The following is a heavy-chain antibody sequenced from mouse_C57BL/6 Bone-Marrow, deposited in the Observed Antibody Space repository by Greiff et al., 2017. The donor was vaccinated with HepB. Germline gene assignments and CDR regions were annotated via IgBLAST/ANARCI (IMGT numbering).Heavy chain of an antibody. V-gene: IGHV1-26*01. CDR3: ARSYYGSSYGGFFDY. Sequence: VQLQQSGPELVKPGASVKISCKASGYTFTDYYMNWVKQSHGKSLEWIGDINPNNGGTSYNQKFKGKATLTVDKSSSTAYMELRSLTSEDSAVYYCARSYYGSSYGGFFDYWGQGTTLTVSS. D-gene: IGHD1-1*01. J-gene: IGHJ2*01. CDR2: INPNNGGT. CDR1: GYTFTDYY.